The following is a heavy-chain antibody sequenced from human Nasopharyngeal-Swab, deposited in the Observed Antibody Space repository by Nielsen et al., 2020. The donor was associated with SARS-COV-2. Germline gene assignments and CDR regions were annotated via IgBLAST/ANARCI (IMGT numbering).Heavy chain of an antibody. V-gene: IGHV3-73*01. CDR3: TTDYYFDY. J-gene: IGHJ4*02. CDR2: IGDKAHNYAT. Sequence: VRQMPGKGLEWVGRIGDKAHNYATTYAASVKGRFTISRDDSKNTAFLQVDSLKTEDTALYYCTTDYYFDYWGQGTLVTVSS.